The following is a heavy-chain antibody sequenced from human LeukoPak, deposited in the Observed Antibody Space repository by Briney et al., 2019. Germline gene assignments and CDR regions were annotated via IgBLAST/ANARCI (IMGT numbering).Heavy chain of an antibody. Sequence: PGGSLRLSCAASGFTFSSYAMHWVRQAPGKGLEYVSAISSNGGSTYYANSVKGRFTISRDNSKNTLYLQMGSLRAEDMAVYYCARPNGYSSGWYRFWGQGTLVTVSS. CDR2: ISSNGGST. CDR3: ARPNGYSSGWYRF. D-gene: IGHD6-19*01. J-gene: IGHJ4*02. V-gene: IGHV3-64*01. CDR1: GFTFSSYA.